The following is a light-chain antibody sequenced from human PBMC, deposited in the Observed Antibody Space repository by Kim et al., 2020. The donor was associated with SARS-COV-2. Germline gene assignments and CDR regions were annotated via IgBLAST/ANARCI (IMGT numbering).Light chain of an antibody. CDR1: QSVSSY. J-gene: IGKJ4*01. CDR3: QQRRNLPLT. V-gene: IGKV3-11*01. Sequence: EIVLTQSPATLSLSPGERATLSCRASQSVSSYLAWYQQKPGQAPRLLIYDASNRATRIPARFSGSGSGTDFTLTISSLEPEDFAVYYCQQRRNLPLTFGGGTKVDIK. CDR2: DAS.